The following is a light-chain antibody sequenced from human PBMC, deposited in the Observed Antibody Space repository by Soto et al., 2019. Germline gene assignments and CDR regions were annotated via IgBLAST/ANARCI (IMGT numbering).Light chain of an antibody. CDR3: QQYNESSP. CDR2: GAS. CDR1: QSVSNNY. V-gene: IGKV3-20*01. Sequence: IVLTQSPATLSLSPGERATLSCRASQSVSNNYLAWYQQKPGQAPRLLIYGASNRATGIPDRFSGSGSGTDFTLTISRLEPEDFAVYYCQQYNESSPFGRGTKVDIK. J-gene: IGKJ4*01.